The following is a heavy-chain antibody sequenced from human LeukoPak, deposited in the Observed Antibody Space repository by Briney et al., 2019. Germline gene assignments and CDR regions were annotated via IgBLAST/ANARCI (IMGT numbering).Heavy chain of an antibody. D-gene: IGHD2-2*01. CDR3: ARKRCSSSSCYYYYYYYGMDV. CDR1: GGSISSSSYY. Sequence: SETLSLTCTVSGGSISSSSYYWGWIRQPPGKGLEWIGSIYYSGSTYYNPSLKSRVTISVDTSKNQFSLKVSSVTAADTAVYYCARKRCSSSSCYYYYYYYGMDVWGQGTTVTVSS. J-gene: IGHJ6*02. CDR2: IYYSGST. V-gene: IGHV4-39*01.